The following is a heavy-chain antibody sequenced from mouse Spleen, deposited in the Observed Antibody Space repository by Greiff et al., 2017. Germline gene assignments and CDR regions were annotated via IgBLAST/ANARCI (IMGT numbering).Heavy chain of an antibody. CDR3: ARRAYGNYWFAY. CDR2: IDPSDSYT. D-gene: IGHD2-10*02. V-gene: IGHV1-69*01. CDR1: GYTFTSYW. J-gene: IGHJ3*01. Sequence: QVQLQQPGAELVMPGASVKLSCKASGYTFTSYWMHWVKQRPGQGLEWIGEIDPSDSYTNYNQKFKGKATLTVDKSSSTAYMQLSSLTSEDSAVYYCARRAYGNYWFAYWGQGTLVTVSA.